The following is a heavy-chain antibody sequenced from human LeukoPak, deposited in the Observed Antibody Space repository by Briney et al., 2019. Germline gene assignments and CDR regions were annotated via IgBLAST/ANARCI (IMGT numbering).Heavy chain of an antibody. CDR1: GFTFSTYA. CDR2: ISYGGSSK. J-gene: IGHJ4*02. CDR3: AKGRGFRVWDPWDN. D-gene: IGHD3-16*01. Sequence: PGGSLRLSCAASGFTFSTYAMHWVRQAPGKGLEWVSVISYGGSSKYYADSVKGRFTISRDNSKNTLYLQMNSLRAEDTAVYYCAKGRGFRVWDPWDNWGQGTLITVSS. V-gene: IGHV3-30*04.